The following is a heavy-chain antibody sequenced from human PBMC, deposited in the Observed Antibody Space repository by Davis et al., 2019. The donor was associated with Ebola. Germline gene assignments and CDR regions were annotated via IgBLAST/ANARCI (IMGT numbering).Heavy chain of an antibody. CDR2: ISSSSSTI. J-gene: IGHJ4*02. D-gene: IGHD2-2*01. CDR1: GFTFSSYS. V-gene: IGHV3-48*04. CDR3: ARLVGYCSSTSCYADY. Sequence: GESLKISCAASGFTFSSYSMNWVRQAPGKGLEWVSYISSSSSTIYYADSVKGRFTISRDNAKNSLYVQMNSLRAEDTAVYYCARLVGYCSSTSCYADYWGQGTLVTVSS.